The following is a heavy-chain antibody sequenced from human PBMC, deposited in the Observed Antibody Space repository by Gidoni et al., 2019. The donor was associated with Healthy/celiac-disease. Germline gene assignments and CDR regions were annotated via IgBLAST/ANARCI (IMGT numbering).Heavy chain of an antibody. CDR1: GGSISSGDYY. CDR3: ARNLYYYDSSGYYVFDY. J-gene: IGHJ4*02. CDR2: IYYSGST. V-gene: IGHV4-30-4*01. Sequence: QVQLQESGPGLVKPSQTLSLTCTVSGGSISSGDYYWSWIRQPPGKGLEWIGYIYYSGSTYYNPSLKSRVTISVDTSKNQFSLKLSSVTAADTAVYYCARNLYYYDSSGYYVFDYWGQGTLVTVSS. D-gene: IGHD3-22*01.